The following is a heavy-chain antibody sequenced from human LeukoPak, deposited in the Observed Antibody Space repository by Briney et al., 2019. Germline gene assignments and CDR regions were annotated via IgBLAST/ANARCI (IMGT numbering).Heavy chain of an antibody. D-gene: IGHD2-8*01. CDR1: GGTFSSYA. CDR3: ARVPYCSNGICYTYYYCDY. CDR2: INPSGGST. Sequence: ASVKVSCKASGGTFSSYAISWVRQAPGQGLEWMGMINPSGGSTTYAQKFQGRVTMTRDTSTSTVYMELSSLRSEDTAVYYCARVPYCSNGICYTYYYCDYWGQGTLVTVSS. J-gene: IGHJ4*02. V-gene: IGHV1-46*01.